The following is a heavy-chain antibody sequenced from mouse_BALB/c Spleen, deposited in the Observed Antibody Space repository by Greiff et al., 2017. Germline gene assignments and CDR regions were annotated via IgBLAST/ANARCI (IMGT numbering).Heavy chain of an antibody. V-gene: IGHV3-2*02. D-gene: IGHD2-14*01. J-gene: IGHJ4*01. CDR1: GYSITSDYA. CDR3: ARQVLAMDY. Sequence: DVKLQESGPGLVKPSQSLSLTCTVTGYSITSDYAWNWIRQFPGNKLEWMGYISYSGSTSYNPSLKSRISITRDTSKNQFFLQLNSVTTEDTATYYCARQVLAMDYWGQGTSVTVSS. CDR2: ISYSGST.